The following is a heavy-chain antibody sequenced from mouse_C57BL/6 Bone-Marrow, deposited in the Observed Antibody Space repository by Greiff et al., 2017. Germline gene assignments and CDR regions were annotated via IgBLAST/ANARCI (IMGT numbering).Heavy chain of an antibody. Sequence: VQLQQPGAELVKPGASVKLSCKASGYTFTSYWMHWVKQRPGQGLEWIGMIHPNSGSTNYNEKFKSKATLTVDKSSSTAYMQLSSLTSEDSAVYYCAWTVYYYGRGTLYAMDYWGQGTSVTVSS. J-gene: IGHJ4*01. D-gene: IGHD1-1*01. CDR1: GYTFTSYW. V-gene: IGHV1-64*01. CDR2: IHPNSGST. CDR3: AWTVYYYGRGTLYAMDY.